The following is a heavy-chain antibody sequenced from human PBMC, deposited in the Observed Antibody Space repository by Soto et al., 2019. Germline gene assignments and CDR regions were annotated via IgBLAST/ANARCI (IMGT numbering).Heavy chain of an antibody. J-gene: IGHJ5*02. CDR3: AKDGCRDVYFCNCFDP. Sequence: QVQLVQSGAEVKKPGSSVKVSCKASGGTFSNYAITWVRQAPGQWLEWLGRISPIFGTRDYAQKFQGRVTISADESTTTAYMKLSSLRSDDTAVYYCAKDGCRDVYFCNCFDPWGQGTLVTVSS. CDR1: GGTFSNYA. D-gene: IGHD5-12*01. CDR2: ISPIFGTR. V-gene: IGHV1-69*15.